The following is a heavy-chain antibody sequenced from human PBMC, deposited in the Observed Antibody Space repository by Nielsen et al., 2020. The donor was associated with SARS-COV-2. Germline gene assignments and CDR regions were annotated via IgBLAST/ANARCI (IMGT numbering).Heavy chain of an antibody. Sequence: LKISCAASGFTFSSYWMSWVRQAPGKGLEWVANIKQDGSEKYYVDSVKGRFTISRDNAKNSLYLQMNSLRAEDTAVYYCARWRLWFGELYFDYWGQGTLVTVSS. CDR3: ARWRLWFGELYFDY. J-gene: IGHJ4*02. D-gene: IGHD3-10*01. V-gene: IGHV3-7*01. CDR1: GFTFSSYW. CDR2: IKQDGSEK.